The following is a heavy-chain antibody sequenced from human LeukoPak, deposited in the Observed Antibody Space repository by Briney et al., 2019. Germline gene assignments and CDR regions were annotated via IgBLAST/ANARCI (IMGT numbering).Heavy chain of an antibody. D-gene: IGHD3-16*01. CDR3: AGGSSVSLPFDY. CDR2: ISGSGST. J-gene: IGHJ4*02. CDR1: GGSISGYY. V-gene: IGHV4-4*07. Sequence: SETLSLTCTVSGGSISGYYWSWIRLPAGKGLEWVGRISGSGSTNYHPSLQSRVTMSVDTSKNQFSLKLSSVTAADTAMYYCAGGSSVSLPFDYGGQGTLVTVSS.